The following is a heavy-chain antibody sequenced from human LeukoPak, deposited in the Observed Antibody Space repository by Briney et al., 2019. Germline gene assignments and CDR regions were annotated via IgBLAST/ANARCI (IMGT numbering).Heavy chain of an antibody. CDR3: AKDRSSGWYRYFDY. Sequence: PGGSLRLSCAASGFTFSSYGMHWVRQAPGKGLEWVAVISYDGSNKYYADSVKGRFTISRDNSKNTLYLQMNSLRAEDTAVYYCAKDRSSGWYRYFDYWGQGTLVTVSS. CDR1: GFTFSSYG. V-gene: IGHV3-30*18. D-gene: IGHD6-19*01. J-gene: IGHJ4*02. CDR2: ISYDGSNK.